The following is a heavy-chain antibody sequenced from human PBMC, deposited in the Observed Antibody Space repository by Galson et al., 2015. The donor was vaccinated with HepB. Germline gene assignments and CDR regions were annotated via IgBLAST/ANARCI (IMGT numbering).Heavy chain of an antibody. CDR1: GFTFSSYA. J-gene: IGHJ4*02. CDR2: ISGSGGST. CDR3: AKELHSRIIGLRGTFDY. V-gene: IGHV3-23*01. Sequence: SLRLSCAASGFTFSSYAMSWVRQAPGKGLEWVSAISGSGGSTYYADSVKGRFTISRANSKNTLYLQMNSLRAEDTAVYYCAKELHSRIIGLRGTFDYWGQGTLVTVSS. D-gene: IGHD4-17*01.